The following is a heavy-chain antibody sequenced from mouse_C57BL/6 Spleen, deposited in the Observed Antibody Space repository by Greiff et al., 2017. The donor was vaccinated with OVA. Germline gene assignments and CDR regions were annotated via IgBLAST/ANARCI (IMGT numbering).Heavy chain of an antibody. V-gene: IGHV1-59*01. CDR1: GYTFTSYW. Sequence: QVQLQQPGAELVRPGTSVKLSCKASGYTFTSYWMHWVKQRPGQGLEWIGVIDPSDSYTNYNQKFKGKATLTVDTSSSTAYMQLSSLTSEDSAVYYCARLEGYDGYAMDYWGQGTSVTVSS. CDR3: ARLEGYDGYAMDY. D-gene: IGHD2-14*01. CDR2: IDPSDSYT. J-gene: IGHJ4*01.